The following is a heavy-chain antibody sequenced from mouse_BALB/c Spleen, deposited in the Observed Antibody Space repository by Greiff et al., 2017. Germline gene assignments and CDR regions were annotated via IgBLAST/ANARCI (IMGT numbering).Heavy chain of an antibody. CDR3: ATFYYDYDDWYFDV. D-gene: IGHD2-4*01. Sequence: VQLKQSGAELVKPGASVKLSCTASGFNIKDTYMHWVKQRPEQGLEWIGRIDPANGNTKYDPKFQGKATITADTSSNTAYLQLSSLTSEDTAVYYCATFYYDYDDWYFDVWGAGTTVTVSS. CDR2: IDPANGNT. J-gene: IGHJ1*01. V-gene: IGHV14-3*02. CDR1: GFNIKDTY.